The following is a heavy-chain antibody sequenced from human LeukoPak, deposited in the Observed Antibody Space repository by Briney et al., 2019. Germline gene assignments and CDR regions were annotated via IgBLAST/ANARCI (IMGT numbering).Heavy chain of an antibody. V-gene: IGHV3-21*01. CDR3: ARIHSHWNYVSH. D-gene: IGHD1-7*01. Sequence: GGSLRLSCAASGFTFSSYSMNWVRQAPGKGLEWVSSISGSSSYIYYADSVKGRFTISRDNAKNSLYLQMNSLRAEDTAVYYCARIHSHWNYVSHWGQGTLVTVSS. CDR1: GFTFSSYS. CDR2: ISGSSSYI. J-gene: IGHJ4*02.